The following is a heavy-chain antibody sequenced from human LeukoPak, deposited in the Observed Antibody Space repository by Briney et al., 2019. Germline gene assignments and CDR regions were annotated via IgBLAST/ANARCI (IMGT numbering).Heavy chain of an antibody. D-gene: IGHD6-19*01. CDR1: GGTFSSYA. J-gene: IGHJ5*02. CDR2: IIPIFGTA. Sequence: SVKVSCKASGGTFSSYAISWVRQAPGQGLEWMGGIIPIFGTANYAQKFQGRVTITADESTSTAYMELSSLRSEDTAVYYCAREERPAYSSGWRGGWFDPWGQGALVTVSS. V-gene: IGHV1-69*13. CDR3: AREERPAYSSGWRGGWFDP.